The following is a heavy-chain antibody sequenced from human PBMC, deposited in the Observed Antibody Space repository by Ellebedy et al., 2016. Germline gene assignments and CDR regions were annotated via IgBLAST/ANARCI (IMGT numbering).Heavy chain of an antibody. Sequence: GESLKISCAPSGFHFPTYAMNWVRQAPGRRLEWVSSISGNGERTYYPYSVKCRFTISRDNSWNTLYLQMNSLTAEDTAVYYCARFANCGGACPSDYWGQGTLVTVSS. V-gene: IGHV3-23*01. CDR2: ISGNGERT. CDR3: ARFANCGGACPSDY. CDR1: GFHFPTYA. J-gene: IGHJ4*02. D-gene: IGHD2-21*02.